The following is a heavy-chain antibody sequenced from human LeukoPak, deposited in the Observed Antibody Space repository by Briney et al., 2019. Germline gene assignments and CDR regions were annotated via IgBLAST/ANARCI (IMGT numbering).Heavy chain of an antibody. CDR1: GGTFISYA. CDR3: ARGWDYDSGGRPTAYVY. D-gene: IGHD3-22*01. Sequence: SVKVSCKASGGTFISYAISWVRQAPGQGLEWMGGIIPIFGTANYAQKFRGRVTITADESTSTAYMELSSLRSEDTAVYYCARGWDYDSGGRPTAYVYWGQGTLVTVSS. J-gene: IGHJ4*02. V-gene: IGHV1-69*13. CDR2: IIPIFGTA.